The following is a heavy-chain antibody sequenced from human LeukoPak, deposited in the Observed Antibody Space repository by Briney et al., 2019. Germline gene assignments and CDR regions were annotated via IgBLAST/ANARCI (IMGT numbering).Heavy chain of an antibody. D-gene: IGHD1/OR15-1a*01. CDR3: ARGTGLSDY. Sequence: GGSLRLSCAASGFTLSTYWMSWVRQAPGKGLEWVANIKQDGSDKYYVDSVKGRFTISRDNAKNSLFLQMSSLRAEDTAVYYCARGTGLSDYWGQGTLVTVSS. CDR1: GFTLSTYW. V-gene: IGHV3-7*01. CDR2: IKQDGSDK. J-gene: IGHJ4*02.